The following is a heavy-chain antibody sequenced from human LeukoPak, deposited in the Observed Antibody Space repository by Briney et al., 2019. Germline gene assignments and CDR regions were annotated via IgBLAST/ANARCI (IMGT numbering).Heavy chain of an antibody. Sequence: GGSLRLSCAASGFTFSTYAMYWVRQAPGKGLEYLSAISSNGNNAYYANSVKGRFTISRDNSKNTLYLQMGSLRPEDMAVYYCARAAPLGPYYYDSSGPLDYWGQGSLVTVSS. CDR3: ARAAPLGPYYYDSSGPLDY. D-gene: IGHD3-22*01. V-gene: IGHV3-64*01. CDR2: ISSNGNNA. J-gene: IGHJ4*02. CDR1: GFTFSTYA.